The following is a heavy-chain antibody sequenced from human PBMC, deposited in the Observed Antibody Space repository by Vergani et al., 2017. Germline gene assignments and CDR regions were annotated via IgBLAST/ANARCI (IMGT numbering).Heavy chain of an antibody. D-gene: IGHD1-26*01. CDR1: GYTFTSYY. CDR2: INPSGGST. J-gene: IGHJ6*02. CDR3: AMVYSGSYWPYYYYGMDV. V-gene: IGHV1-46*03. Sequence: QVQLVQSGAEVKKPGASVKVSCKASGYTFTSYYMHWVRQAPGQGLEWMGIINPSGGSTSYAQKFQGRVTMTRDTSTSTVYIELSSLRSEDTAVYYCAMVYSGSYWPYYYYGMDVWGQGTTVTVSS.